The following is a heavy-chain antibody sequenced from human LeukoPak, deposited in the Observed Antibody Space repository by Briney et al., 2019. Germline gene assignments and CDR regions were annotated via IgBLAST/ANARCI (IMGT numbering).Heavy chain of an antibody. V-gene: IGHV4-4*07. D-gene: IGHD4-17*01. Sequence: SETLSLTCTVSGGSIITYYWSCIRQPVGKGLEWIGRIYSSGRTNYHPSLESRVTMSVDTSKNQFSLNLTSGTAADTAVYYCARAYGDLYFVYWGQGILVTVSS. CDR1: GGSIITYY. J-gene: IGHJ4*02. CDR2: IYSSGRT. CDR3: ARAYGDLYFVY.